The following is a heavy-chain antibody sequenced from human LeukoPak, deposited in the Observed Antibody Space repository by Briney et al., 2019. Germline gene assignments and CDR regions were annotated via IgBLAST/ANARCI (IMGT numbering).Heavy chain of an antibody. CDR2: MNPNSGNT. Sequence: ASVKVSCKASGYTFTSYDINWVRQATGQGLEWMGWMNPNSGNTGYAQKLQGRVTMTTDTSTSTAYMELRSLRSDDTAVYYCARDRAAYCGGDCYSSYWGQGTLVTVSS. D-gene: IGHD2-21*02. V-gene: IGHV1-8*01. CDR3: ARDRAAYCGGDCYSSY. J-gene: IGHJ4*02. CDR1: GYTFTSYD.